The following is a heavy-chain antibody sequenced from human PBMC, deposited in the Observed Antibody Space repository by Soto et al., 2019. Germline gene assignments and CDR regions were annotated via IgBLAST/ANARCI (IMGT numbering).Heavy chain of an antibody. J-gene: IGHJ6*02. CDR1: GFTFSSYG. CDR3: ARGGRYCSSTSCYSRFGMDV. D-gene: IGHD2-2*01. Sequence: GSLRLSCAASGFTFSSYGMHWVRQAPGKGLEWVAVIWYDGSNKYYADSVKGRFTISRDNSKNTLYLQMNSLRAEDTAVYYCARGGRYCSSTSCYSRFGMDVWGQGTTVTVSS. V-gene: IGHV3-33*01. CDR2: IWYDGSNK.